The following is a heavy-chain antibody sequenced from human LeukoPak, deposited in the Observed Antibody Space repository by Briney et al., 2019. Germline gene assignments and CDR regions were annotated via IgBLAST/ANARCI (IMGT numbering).Heavy chain of an antibody. CDR3: ARDHPSTPNYYGSGSSGDY. J-gene: IGHJ4*02. Sequence: GGSLRLSCAASGFTVSSNYMSWVRQAPGKGLEWVSVIYSGGSTYYADSVKGRFTISRDNSKNTLYLQMNSLRAEDTAVYYCARDHPSTPNYYGSGSSGDYWGQGTLVTVSS. V-gene: IGHV3-66*01. CDR2: IYSGGST. CDR1: GFTVSSNY. D-gene: IGHD3-10*01.